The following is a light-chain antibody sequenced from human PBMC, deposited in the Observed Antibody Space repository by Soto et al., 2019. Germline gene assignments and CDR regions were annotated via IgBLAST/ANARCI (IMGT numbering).Light chain of an antibody. CDR1: QSVLYKSNNKNH. J-gene: IGKJ4*01. Sequence: LVTPSPASLSVSLGARATINCKSSQSVLYKSNNKNHLAWYQQKPGQPPQLIIYWASTRESGVPERFSGSGSGTDFTLTISSLEAEDVAFYWCQQYLDVPFTCGGGPRWIS. CDR2: WAS. V-gene: IGKV4-1*01. CDR3: QQYLDVPFT.